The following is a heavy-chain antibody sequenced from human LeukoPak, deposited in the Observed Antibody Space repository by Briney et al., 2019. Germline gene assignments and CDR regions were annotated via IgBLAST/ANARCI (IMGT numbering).Heavy chain of an antibody. J-gene: IGHJ4*02. CDR1: GFTFSSYA. Sequence: GGSLRLSCAASGFTFSSYAMSWVRQAPGKGLEWVSAISGSGGSTYYADSVKGRFTISRDNSKNTLYLQMGSLRAEDMAVYYCASAGYDFWSGIGYWGQGTLVTVSS. V-gene: IGHV3-23*01. D-gene: IGHD3-3*01. CDR2: ISGSGGST. CDR3: ASAGYDFWSGIGY.